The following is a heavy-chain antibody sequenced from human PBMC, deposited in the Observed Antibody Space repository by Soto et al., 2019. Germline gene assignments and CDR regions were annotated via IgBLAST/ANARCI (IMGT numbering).Heavy chain of an antibody. J-gene: IGHJ5*01. CDR3: AKDRVVRMILRPPGWFDY. CDR1: GFPFNSYG. V-gene: IGHV3-30*18. Sequence: GGSLRFSCATSGFPFNSYGMHWVRQAPGKGLEWVAVISYDGSDKYYADSVKGRFTISRDNSKNTLYLQMNSLRVEDTAVYYCAKDRVVRMILRPPGWFDYWGQGTRVTVSS. CDR2: ISYDGSDK. D-gene: IGHD2-15*01.